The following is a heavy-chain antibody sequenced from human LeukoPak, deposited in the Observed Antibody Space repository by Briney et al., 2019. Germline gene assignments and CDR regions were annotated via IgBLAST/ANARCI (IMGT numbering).Heavy chain of an antibody. D-gene: IGHD6-19*01. CDR2: INQSGST. Sequence: SETLSLTCAVSGGSFSGYYWSFIRQPPGKGLEWIGEINQSGSTNYNPSLKSRVTISVDTSKNQFSLKLSSVTAADTAVYYCARVKSIAVASWVYYSDYWGQGTLVTVSS. J-gene: IGHJ4*02. V-gene: IGHV4-34*01. CDR3: ARVKSIAVASWVYYSDY. CDR1: GGSFSGYY.